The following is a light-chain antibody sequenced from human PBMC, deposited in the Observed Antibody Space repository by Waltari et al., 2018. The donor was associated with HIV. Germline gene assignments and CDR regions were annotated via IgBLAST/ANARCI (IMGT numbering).Light chain of an antibody. Sequence: SYVLTQPPSVSVAPGKTATITCGGNHIGSKTVHWCQQRPGQAPGLVIYNDRDRPSGIPERFSGSNSGNTATLTITRVEAGDEADYYCQVWDSSSDHVVFGGGTKLTVL. V-gene: IGLV3-21*04. CDR1: HIGSKT. J-gene: IGLJ2*01. CDR3: QVWDSSSDHVV. CDR2: NDR.